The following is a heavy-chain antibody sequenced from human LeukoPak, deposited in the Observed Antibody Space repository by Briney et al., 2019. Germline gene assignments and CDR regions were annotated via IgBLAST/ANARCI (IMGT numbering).Heavy chain of an antibody. CDR1: GFTFSNYW. J-gene: IGHJ6*03. D-gene: IGHD4-11*01. Sequence: GGSLRLSCAAAGFTFSNYWMHWVRQAPGKGLVWVSRIKSDGRTNYADSVKGRFTISRDNAKNSLYLQMNSLRAEDTAVYYCARDGKVTTSYYYYYYYMDVWGKGTTVTVSS. CDR2: IKSDGRT. CDR3: ARDGKVTTSYYYYYYYMDV. V-gene: IGHV3-74*01.